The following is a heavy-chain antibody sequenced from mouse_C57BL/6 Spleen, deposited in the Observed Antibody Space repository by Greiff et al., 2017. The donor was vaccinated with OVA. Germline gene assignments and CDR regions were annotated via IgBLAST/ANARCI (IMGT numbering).Heavy chain of an antibody. V-gene: IGHV10-3*01. CDR3: VRDRDDGYYVDFDY. J-gene: IGHJ2*01. CDR1: GFTFNTYA. Sequence: EVQLQESGGGLVQPKGSLKLSCAASGFTFNTYAMHWVRQAPGKGLEWVARIRSKSSNYATYYADSVKDRFTISRDDSQSMLYLQMNNLKTEDTAMYYCVRDRDDGYYVDFDYWGQGTTLTVSS. CDR2: IRSKSSNYAT. D-gene: IGHD2-3*01.